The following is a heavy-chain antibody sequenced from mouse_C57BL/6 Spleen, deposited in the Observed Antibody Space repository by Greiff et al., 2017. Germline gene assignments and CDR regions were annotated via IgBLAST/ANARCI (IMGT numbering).Heavy chain of an antibody. CDR3: ARFITDFDY. Sequence: EVQVVESGGGLVQPGGSLSLSCAASGFTFTDYYMSWVRQPPGKALEWLGFIRNKANGYTTEYSASVKGRFTISRDNSQSILYLQMNALRAEDSATYYCARFITDFDYWGQGTTLTVSS. J-gene: IGHJ2*01. CDR1: GFTFTDYY. V-gene: IGHV7-3*01. CDR2: IRNKANGYTT.